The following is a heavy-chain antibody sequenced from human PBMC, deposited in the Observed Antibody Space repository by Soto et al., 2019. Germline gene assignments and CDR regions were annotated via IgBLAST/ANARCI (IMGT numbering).Heavy chain of an antibody. Sequence: SVKVSCKASGGSFDYHAVTWLRQAPGQGPGWMGHIFSDTADYAHKFQGRVTITADKSTATAYMQLDSLTSNDTAVYYCATASLYFPGHQGSFDTWGQGTLVTVSS. CDR2: IFSDTA. CDR3: ATASLYFPGHQGSFDT. CDR1: GGSFDYHA. J-gene: IGHJ4*02. D-gene: IGHD3-9*01. V-gene: IGHV1-69*06.